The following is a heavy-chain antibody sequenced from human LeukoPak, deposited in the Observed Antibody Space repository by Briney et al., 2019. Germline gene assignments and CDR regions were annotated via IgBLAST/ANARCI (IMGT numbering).Heavy chain of an antibody. D-gene: IGHD3-10*01. V-gene: IGHV3-66*01. CDR3: ARVAPGDYFNY. CDR2: IYSGGTT. J-gene: IGHJ4*02. Sequence: PGGSLRLSCATSGFTFTDAWMSWVRQASGKGLEWVSVIYSGGTTHYADSVKGRFTISRDNSKNTLYLQMNSLRAEDTAVYYCARVAPGDYFNYWGQGTLVTVSS. CDR1: GFTFTDAW.